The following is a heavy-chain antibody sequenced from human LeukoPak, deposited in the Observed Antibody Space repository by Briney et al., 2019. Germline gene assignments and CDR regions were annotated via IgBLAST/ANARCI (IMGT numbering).Heavy chain of an antibody. Sequence: ASVKVSCRASGGTFSSYAISWARQAPGQGLEWMGGIIPIFGTANYAQKFQGRVTITTDESTSTAYMELSSLRSEDTAVYYCAREVATDTARFAAFDYWGQGTLVTVSS. J-gene: IGHJ4*02. CDR3: AREVATDTARFAAFDY. CDR1: GGTFSSYA. V-gene: IGHV1-69*05. CDR2: IIPIFGTA. D-gene: IGHD3-3*01.